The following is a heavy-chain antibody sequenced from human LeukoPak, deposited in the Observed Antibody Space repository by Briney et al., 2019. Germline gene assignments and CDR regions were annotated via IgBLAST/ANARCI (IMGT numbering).Heavy chain of an antibody. J-gene: IGHJ4*02. Sequence: SVKVSCKASGGTFSSYAISWVRQAPGQGLEWMGGIIPIFGTANYAQKFQGRVTITADESTSTAYMELSSLRSEDTAVYYCARAVKFYSSSYSIDYWGQGTLVTVSS. CDR2: IIPIFGTA. D-gene: IGHD6-13*01. CDR1: GGTFSSYA. CDR3: ARAVKFYSSSYSIDY. V-gene: IGHV1-69*01.